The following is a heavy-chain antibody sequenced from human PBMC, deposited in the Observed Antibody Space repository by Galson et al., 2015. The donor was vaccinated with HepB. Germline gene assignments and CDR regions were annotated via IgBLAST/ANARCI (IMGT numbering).Heavy chain of an antibody. CDR3: ARDGSPSKIAATGTRDYYEY. J-gene: IGHJ4*02. CDR2: IWSDGSNK. D-gene: IGHD6-13*01. V-gene: IGHV3-33*01. Sequence: SLRLSCAASGFTFSTYGMHWVRQAPGKGLEWVAVIWSDGSNKFYADSVKGRFTISRDNLKNTLYLQMDNLRAEDTAVYYCARDGSPSKIAATGTRDYYEYWGQGTLVTVSS. CDR1: GFTFSTYG.